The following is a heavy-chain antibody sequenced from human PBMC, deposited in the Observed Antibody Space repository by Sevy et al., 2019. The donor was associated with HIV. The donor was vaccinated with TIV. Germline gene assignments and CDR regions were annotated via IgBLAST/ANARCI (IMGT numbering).Heavy chain of an antibody. CDR3: ARHRAYCSDGSCYSRCYFNL. J-gene: IGHJ2*01. Sequence: SETLSLTCTVSGGSISSSPYYWSWIRQPPGKGLEWIGSFYDTGSAYYNPSLKSRVTISVDTSKNQFSLRLSSVTAAATALYYCARHRAYCSDGSCYSRCYFNLWGRGTLVTVSS. V-gene: IGHV4-39*01. CDR2: FYDTGSA. D-gene: IGHD2-15*01. CDR1: GGSISSSPYY.